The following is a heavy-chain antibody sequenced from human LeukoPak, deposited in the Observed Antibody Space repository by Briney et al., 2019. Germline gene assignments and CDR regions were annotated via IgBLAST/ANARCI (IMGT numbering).Heavy chain of an antibody. Sequence: SETLSLTCTVSGGSISSYYWSWIRQTPGKGLEWIGEINHSGSTNYNPSLKSRVTISVDTSKNQFSLKLNSVTAADTAVYYCARGVLYGSGSYYSAWGQGTLVTVSS. CDR1: GGSISSYY. V-gene: IGHV4-34*01. D-gene: IGHD3-10*01. J-gene: IGHJ4*02. CDR2: INHSGST. CDR3: ARGVLYGSGSYYSA.